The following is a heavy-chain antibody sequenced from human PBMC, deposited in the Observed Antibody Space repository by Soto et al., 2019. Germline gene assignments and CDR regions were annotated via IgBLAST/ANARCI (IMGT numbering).Heavy chain of an antibody. CDR1: GGTFSSYA. D-gene: IGHD2-2*02. V-gene: IGHV1-69*01. CDR3: ARAHCSSTSCYTGLDYYYGMDV. Sequence: QVQLVQSGAEVKKPGSSVKVSCKASGGTFSSYAISWVRQAPGQGLEWMGGIIPIFGTANYAQKFQGRVTITADESTSTAYMELSSLRSEDTAEYYCARAHCSSTSCYTGLDYYYGMDVWGQGTTVTVSS. CDR2: IIPIFGTA. J-gene: IGHJ6*02.